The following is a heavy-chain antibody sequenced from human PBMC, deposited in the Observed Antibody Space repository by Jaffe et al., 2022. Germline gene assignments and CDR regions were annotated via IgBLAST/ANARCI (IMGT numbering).Heavy chain of an antibody. Sequence: EVQLVESGGGLVQPGRSLRLSCAASGFTFDDYAMHWVRQAPGKGLEWVSGISWNSGSIGYADSVKGRFTISRDNAKNSLYLQMNSLRAEDTALYYCAKDPYYDFWSGNDAFDIWGQGTMVTVSS. J-gene: IGHJ3*02. V-gene: IGHV3-9*01. D-gene: IGHD3-3*01. CDR1: GFTFDDYA. CDR3: AKDPYYDFWSGNDAFDI. CDR2: ISWNSGSI.